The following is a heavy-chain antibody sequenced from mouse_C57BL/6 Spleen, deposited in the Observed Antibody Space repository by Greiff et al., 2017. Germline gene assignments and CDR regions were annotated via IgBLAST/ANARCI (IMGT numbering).Heavy chain of an antibody. CDR1: GFSLTSYG. Sequence: VQLQESGPGLVQPSQSLSITCTVSGFSLTSYGVHWVRQPPGKGLEWLGVIWSGGSTDYNAAFISRLSISKDNSKSQVFFKMNSLQADDTAIYYCAKTDSNYLYWYFDVWGTGTTVTVSS. V-gene: IGHV2-4*01. CDR3: AKTDSNYLYWYFDV. D-gene: IGHD2-5*01. CDR2: IWSGGST. J-gene: IGHJ1*03.